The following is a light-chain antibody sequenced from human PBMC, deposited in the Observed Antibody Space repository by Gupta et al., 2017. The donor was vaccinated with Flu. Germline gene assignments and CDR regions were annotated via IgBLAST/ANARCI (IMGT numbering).Light chain of an antibody. V-gene: IGKV1-5*03. CDR2: KAS. CDR3: QQYDSYPWT. Sequence: DIQMTQSPSTLSASVGDRVTITCRASQSINVWLAWYQQKPGKAPKLLIYKASSLESGVPSRFSGSGSGTEFTLTISSLQPDDSTTFYCQQYDSYPWTFGQGTKVEIK. J-gene: IGKJ1*01. CDR1: QSINVW.